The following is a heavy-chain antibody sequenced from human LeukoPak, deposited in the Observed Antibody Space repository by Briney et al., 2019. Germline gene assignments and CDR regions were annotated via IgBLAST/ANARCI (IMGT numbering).Heavy chain of an antibody. Sequence: GGSLRLSCVASGFTFSDYYMSWIRQAPGKGLEWVSYISSSGSTIYYADSVKGRFTISRDNAKNSLYLQMNSLRAEDTAVYYCARDLVVVTAKGFDPWGQGTLVTVSS. CDR3: ARDLVVVTAKGFDP. CDR1: GFTFSDYY. V-gene: IGHV3-11*01. CDR2: ISSSGSTI. J-gene: IGHJ5*02. D-gene: IGHD3-22*01.